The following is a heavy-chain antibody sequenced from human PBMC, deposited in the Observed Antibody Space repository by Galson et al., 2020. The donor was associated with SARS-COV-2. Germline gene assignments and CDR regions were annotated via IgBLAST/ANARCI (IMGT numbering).Heavy chain of an antibody. CDR3: ARDGIAVAGTMLLDY. CDR2: IWYDGSNK. D-gene: IGHD6-19*01. V-gene: IGHV3-33*01. J-gene: IGHJ4*02. Sequence: QLGESLKISCAASGFTFSSYGMHWVRQAPGKGLEWVAVIWYDGSNKYYADSVKGRFTISRDNSKNTLYLQMNSLRAEDTAVYDCARDGIAVAGTMLLDYWGQGTLVTVSS. CDR1: GFTFSSYG.